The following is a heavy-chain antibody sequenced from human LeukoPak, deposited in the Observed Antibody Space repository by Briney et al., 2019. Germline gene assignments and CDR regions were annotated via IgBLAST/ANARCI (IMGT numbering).Heavy chain of an antibody. Sequence: SETLSLTCTVSGGSISGYYWSWIRQPPGKGLEWIGYIYYSGSTNYNPSLKSRVAMLVDTSKNQFSLKLNSVTAADTAIYYCARHGSSNYYYAMDVWGQGTTVTVSS. CDR1: GGSISGYY. D-gene: IGHD1-26*01. CDR2: IYYSGST. J-gene: IGHJ6*02. V-gene: IGHV4-59*08. CDR3: ARHGSSNYYYAMDV.